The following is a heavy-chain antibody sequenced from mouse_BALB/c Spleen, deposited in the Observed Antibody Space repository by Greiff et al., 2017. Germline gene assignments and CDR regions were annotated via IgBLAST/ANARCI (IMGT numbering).Heavy chain of an antibody. J-gene: IGHJ2*01. CDR1: GFSLTSYG. CDR2: IWAGGST. Sequence: VKLMESGPGLVAPSQSLSITCTVSGFSLTSYGVHWVRQPPGKGLEWLGVIWAGGSTNYNSALMSRLSISKDNSKSQVFLKMNSLQTDDTAMYYCARETDGLFDYWGQGTTLTVSS. D-gene: IGHD2-3*01. CDR3: ARETDGLFDY. V-gene: IGHV2-9*02.